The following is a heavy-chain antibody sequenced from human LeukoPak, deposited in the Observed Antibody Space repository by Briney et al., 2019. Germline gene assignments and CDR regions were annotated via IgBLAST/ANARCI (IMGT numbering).Heavy chain of an antibody. J-gene: IGHJ4*02. CDR1: GFTFSSYW. CDR3: ARGLLEWLRLETYYFDY. D-gene: IGHD3-3*01. V-gene: IGHV3-7*01. CDR2: IKTDGSQT. Sequence: GGSLRLSCAASGFTFSSYWMTWVRQAPGKGLGWVANIKTDGSQTYYVDSVKGRFNISRDNAKNSLYLQMNSLTVDDTATYYCARGLLEWLRLETYYFDYWGQGSQVTVSS.